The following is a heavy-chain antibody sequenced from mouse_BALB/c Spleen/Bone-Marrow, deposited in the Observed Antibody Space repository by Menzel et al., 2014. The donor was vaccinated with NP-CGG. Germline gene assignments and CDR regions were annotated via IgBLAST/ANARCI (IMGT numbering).Heavy chain of an antibody. J-gene: IGHJ3*01. Sequence: VQLQQSGAELARPGASVKMSCKASGYTFTSYTIHWVKQRPGQGLEWIGYINPSSGFSNYNQRFKDKATLTADKSSNTAYIQLSSLTSEDSAVYYCARSAYYRSLFAYWGQGTLVTVSA. CDR2: INPSSGFS. V-gene: IGHV1-4*01. CDR1: GYTFTSYT. D-gene: IGHD2-14*01. CDR3: ARSAYYRSLFAY.